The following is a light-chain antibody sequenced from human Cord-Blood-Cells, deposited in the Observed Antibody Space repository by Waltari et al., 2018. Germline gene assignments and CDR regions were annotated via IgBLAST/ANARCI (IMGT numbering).Light chain of an antibody. V-gene: IGLV2-23*02. CDR3: CSYAGSSTYV. Sequence: QSALTQPASVSGSPGQSITISCTGTSSDVGSYNLVSWYQQHPGKAPKPMIYEVSKRPSGVSNRFSGSKSGNPASLTISGLQAEDEADYYCCSYAGSSTYVFGTGTKVTVL. CDR1: SSDVGSYNL. J-gene: IGLJ1*01. CDR2: EVS.